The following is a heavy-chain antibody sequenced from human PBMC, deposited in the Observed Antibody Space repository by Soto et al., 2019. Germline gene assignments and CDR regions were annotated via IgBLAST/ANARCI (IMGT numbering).Heavy chain of an antibody. V-gene: IGHV4-4*07. CDR2: IHTSGST. J-gene: IGHJ6*02. Sequence: WETLSLTCTVSGGSIRSYYWSWIRQPAGKGVEWIGRIHTSGSTNYNPSLKSRVTMSVDTSKKQFSLKLSSVTAADTAVYYCAGGPDGYYGMNVWGQGTAVTVSS. CDR1: GGSIRSYY. CDR3: AGGPDGYYGMNV. D-gene: IGHD3-16*01.